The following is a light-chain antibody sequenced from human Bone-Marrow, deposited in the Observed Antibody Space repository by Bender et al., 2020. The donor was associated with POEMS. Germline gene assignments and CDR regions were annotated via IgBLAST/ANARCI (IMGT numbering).Light chain of an antibody. V-gene: IGLV3-21*02. CDR3: QVWDATSDSVV. CDR2: DDS. J-gene: IGLJ2*01. CDR1: NIGGKG. Sequence: SYVLTQPPSVSVAPGQTARITCGGYNIGGKGVHWYQQKPGQAPVLVVHDDSDRPSGIPARFSGSNPGNTATLTITRVEAGDEADYYCQVWDATSDSVVFGGGTKLTVL.